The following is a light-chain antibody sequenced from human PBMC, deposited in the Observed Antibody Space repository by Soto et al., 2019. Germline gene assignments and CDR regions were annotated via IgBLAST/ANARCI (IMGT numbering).Light chain of an antibody. CDR1: QSISTW. Sequence: IQMTQSPSTLSASVGDRVTITCRASQSISTWLAWYQEKPGKAPKVLIYDASNLEGGVPSRFSGSGSGTEFTLTISSLQPDDFAIYYCQQNNGNFGGGTKVDIK. CDR3: QQNNGN. J-gene: IGKJ4*01. V-gene: IGKV1-5*01. CDR2: DAS.